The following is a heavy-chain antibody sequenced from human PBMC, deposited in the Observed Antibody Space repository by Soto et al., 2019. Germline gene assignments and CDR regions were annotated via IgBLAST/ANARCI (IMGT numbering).Heavy chain of an antibody. CDR1: GFALTTYT. CDR3: VREDGVVGASSAFDS. V-gene: IGHV3-21*01. Sequence: GGSLRLSCVAPGFALTTYTMNWVRQGPGTGLEWVSSINGRSNYKYYSDSVKGRFTVSRDNAQNSLFLQMSRLGPEDTAVYYCVREDGVVGASSAFDSWGQGTLVTVSS. CDR2: INGRSNYK. J-gene: IGHJ4*02. D-gene: IGHD1-26*01.